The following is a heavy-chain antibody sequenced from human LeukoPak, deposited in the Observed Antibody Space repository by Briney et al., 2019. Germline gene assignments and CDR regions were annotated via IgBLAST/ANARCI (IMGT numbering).Heavy chain of an antibody. D-gene: IGHD2-2*01. CDR1: GFTFSSYA. Sequence: GGSLRLSCAVSGFTFSSYAISWVRQAPGKGLQWVSAISGSGYNTYYADSVKGRFTISRDNSKSTLYLQMDSLRAEDTAVYYCARDAYCTSASCRRDFDSWGQGTLVTVSS. CDR3: ARDAYCTSASCRRDFDS. CDR2: ISGSGYNT. J-gene: IGHJ4*02. V-gene: IGHV3-23*01.